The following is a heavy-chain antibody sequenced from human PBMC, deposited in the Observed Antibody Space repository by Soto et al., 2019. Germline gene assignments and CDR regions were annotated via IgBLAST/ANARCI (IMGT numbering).Heavy chain of an antibody. J-gene: IGHJ4*02. Sequence: QVQLQESGPGLVKPSETLSLRCTVSDGSISPNYWTWIRQPPGKGLEWIGYIYYAGTTTYNPSLKSRVSISVDTSKNEVSLKLTYVTAADTAVYYCARLGAYYQALDSWGQGTLVTVSS. D-gene: IGHD3-22*01. CDR1: DGSISPNY. CDR2: IYYAGTT. CDR3: ARLGAYYQALDS. V-gene: IGHV4-59*08.